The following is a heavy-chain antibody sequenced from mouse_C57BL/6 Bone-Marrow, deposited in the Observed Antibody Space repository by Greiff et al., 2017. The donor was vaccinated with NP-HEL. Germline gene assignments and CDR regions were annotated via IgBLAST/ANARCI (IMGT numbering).Heavy chain of an antibody. D-gene: IGHD2-1*01. CDR1: GYTFTSYG. V-gene: IGHV1-81*01. Sequence: VQLQQSGAELARPGASVKLSCKASGYTFTSYGISWVKQRTGQGLEWIGEIYPRSGNTYYNEKFKGKATLTADKSSSTAYMELRSLTSEDSAVYFCARGKDGNYGYWGQGTLVTVSA. J-gene: IGHJ3*01. CDR2: IYPRSGNT. CDR3: ARGKDGNYGY.